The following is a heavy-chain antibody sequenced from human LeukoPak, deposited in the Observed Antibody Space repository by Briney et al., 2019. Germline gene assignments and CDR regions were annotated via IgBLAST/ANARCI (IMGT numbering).Heavy chain of an antibody. J-gene: IGHJ4*02. CDR1: RFTFSDYY. V-gene: IGHV3-11*01. D-gene: IGHD3-10*01. CDR2: ISSSGSTI. Sequence: GGSLRLSCVASRFTFSDYYMSWIRQAPGKGLEWVSHISSSGSTIYYADSVKGRFTISRDNAKNSLYQQMNSLRAEDMAVYYCARDRDYYGSGSYWGQGTRVIVSS. CDR3: ARDRDYYGSGSY.